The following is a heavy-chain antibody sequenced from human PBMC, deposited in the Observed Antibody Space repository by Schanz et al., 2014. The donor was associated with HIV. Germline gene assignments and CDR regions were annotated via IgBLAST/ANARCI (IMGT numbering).Heavy chain of an antibody. D-gene: IGHD4-17*01. CDR3: VRLMSSDYDFYHYGMDV. V-gene: IGHV3-23*04. CDR2: ISESGGRT. J-gene: IGHJ6*02. Sequence: VQLVESGGGVVQPGRSLRLSCTASGFSFSDYHMSWIRQAPGKGLEWVSSISESGGRTYYADSVNGRFTISRDNSKNTLYLQMNSLRAEDTAVYYCVRLMSSDYDFYHYGMDVWGQGTTVIVSS. CDR1: GFSFSDYH.